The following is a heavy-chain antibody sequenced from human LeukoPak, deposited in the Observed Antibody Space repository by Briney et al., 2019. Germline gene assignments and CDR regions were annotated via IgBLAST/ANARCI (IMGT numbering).Heavy chain of an antibody. J-gene: IGHJ4*02. D-gene: IGHD2-15*01. CDR1: GFTFSSYG. V-gene: IGHV3-30*03. CDR3: AREGVGYYLDQ. CDR2: ISYDGSNK. Sequence: GGSLRLSCAASGFTFSSYGMHWVRQAPGKGLEWVALISYDGSNKYYADSVRGRFTISRDNSKNTLYLQMNSLRAEDTAVYYCAREGVGYYLDQWGQGTLVTVSS.